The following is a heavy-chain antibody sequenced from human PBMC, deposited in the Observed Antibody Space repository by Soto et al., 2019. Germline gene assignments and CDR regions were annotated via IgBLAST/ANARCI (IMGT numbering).Heavy chain of an antibody. CDR1: GFTFSNAW. D-gene: IGHD3-22*01. CDR3: TTSRVYDSSGYYYVGDAFDI. Sequence: EVQLVESGGGLVKPGGSLRLSCVASGFTFSNAWMNWVRQAPGKGLEWVGRIKSKTDGGTTDYAAPVKGRFTISRDDSKNTLYLQMNSLKTEDTAVYYCTTSRVYDSSGYYYVGDAFDIWGQGTMVTVSS. J-gene: IGHJ3*02. CDR2: IKSKTDGGTT. V-gene: IGHV3-15*07.